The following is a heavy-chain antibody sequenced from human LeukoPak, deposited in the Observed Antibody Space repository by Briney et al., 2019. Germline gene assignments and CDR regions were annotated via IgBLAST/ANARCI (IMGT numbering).Heavy chain of an antibody. V-gene: IGHV3-23*01. J-gene: IGHJ4*02. CDR2: ISGSGGST. CDR1: GVTFSSYW. CDR3: AKDGLDFDWFDY. D-gene: IGHD3-9*01. Sequence: GGSLRLSCAASGVTFSSYWMSWVRQAPGKGLEWVSAISGSGGSTYYADSVKGRFTISRDNSKNTLYLQMNSLRAEDTAVYYCAKDGLDFDWFDYWGQGTLVTVSS.